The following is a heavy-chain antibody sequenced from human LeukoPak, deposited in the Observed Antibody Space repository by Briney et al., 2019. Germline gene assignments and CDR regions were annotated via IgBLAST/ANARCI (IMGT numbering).Heavy chain of an antibody. D-gene: IGHD4-17*01. J-gene: IGHJ4*02. CDR2: INSDGSST. CDR3: ARGVHATVTRFDS. CDR1: GFTFSNYW. Sequence: GGSLRLSCAASGFTFSNYWMHWVRQAPGKGLVWVSRINSDGSSTTYADSVKGRFTISRDNAKNTLYLQMNSLRAEDTAAYYCARGVHATVTRFDSWGQGTLVPVSS. V-gene: IGHV3-74*01.